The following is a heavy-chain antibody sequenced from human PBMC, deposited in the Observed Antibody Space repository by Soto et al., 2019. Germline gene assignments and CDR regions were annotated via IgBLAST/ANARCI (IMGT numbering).Heavy chain of an antibody. CDR3: ANDLTRQLAYWLDP. J-gene: IGHJ5*02. Sequence: ASVKVSCKASGFSFTGYYIHRLRQAPGQGLEWMGWINAHSGGTEYAQKFQGRVTLTRDTSLATAYLTLTSLTSDDTALYYSANDLTRQLAYWLDPWGQGTQVTVSS. D-gene: IGHD6-6*01. V-gene: IGHV1-2*02. CDR2: INAHSGGT. CDR1: GFSFTGYY.